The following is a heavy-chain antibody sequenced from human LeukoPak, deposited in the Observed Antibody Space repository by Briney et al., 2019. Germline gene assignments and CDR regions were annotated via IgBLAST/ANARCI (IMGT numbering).Heavy chain of an antibody. CDR3: ARGGGPEWAFDI. CDR2: ISSSSSYT. J-gene: IGHJ3*02. Sequence: GGSLRLSCAASGFTFIDYYTSWIRQAPGKGLEWVSYISSSSSYTNYADSVKGRFTISRDNAKNSLYLQMNSLRAEDTAVYYCARGGGPEWAFDIWGQGTMVTVSS. CDR1: GFTFIDYY. V-gene: IGHV3-11*05. D-gene: IGHD3-3*01.